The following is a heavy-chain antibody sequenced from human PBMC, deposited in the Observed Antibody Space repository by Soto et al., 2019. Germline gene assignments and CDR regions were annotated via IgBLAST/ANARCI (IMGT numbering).Heavy chain of an antibody. CDR2: TSTTSGNT. Sequence: ASEKVSCKTSGYTFSSYSINWVRQAPGQGLEWMAWTSTTSGNTHYAERVQGRVTVTLDKSARTAFMEMWGLTSDDTAVYFCARDNGYYDFWGQGTLVTVSS. CDR3: ARDNGYYDF. J-gene: IGHJ4*02. V-gene: IGHV1-18*01. CDR1: GYTFSSYS. D-gene: IGHD2-8*01.